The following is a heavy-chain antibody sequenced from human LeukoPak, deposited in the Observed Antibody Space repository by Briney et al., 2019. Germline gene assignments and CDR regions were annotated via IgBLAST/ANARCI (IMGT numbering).Heavy chain of an antibody. Sequence: ASVKVSCKASGNTFTGYYMHWVRQAPGQGLEWMGWINPNSGGTNYAQKFQGRVTMTRDTSISTAYMELSRLRSDDTAVYYCARVNDYGDYVDYWGQGTLVTVSS. CDR3: ARVNDYGDYVDY. D-gene: IGHD4-17*01. V-gene: IGHV1-2*02. J-gene: IGHJ4*02. CDR1: GNTFTGYY. CDR2: INPNSGGT.